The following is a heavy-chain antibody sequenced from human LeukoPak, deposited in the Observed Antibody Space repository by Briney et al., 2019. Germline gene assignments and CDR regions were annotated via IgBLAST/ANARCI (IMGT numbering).Heavy chain of an antibody. V-gene: IGHV3-23*01. J-gene: IGHJ4*02. D-gene: IGHD6-6*01. Sequence: GGSLRLSCAASGFTFSSYAMSWVRQAPGMGLEWVSGISGSGGSTYYADSVKGRFTISRDNSKNTLYLQMNSLRAEDTAVYYCAKDRSYNSSPHYFDYWGQGTLVTVSS. CDR1: GFTFSSYA. CDR3: AKDRSYNSSPHYFDY. CDR2: ISGSGGST.